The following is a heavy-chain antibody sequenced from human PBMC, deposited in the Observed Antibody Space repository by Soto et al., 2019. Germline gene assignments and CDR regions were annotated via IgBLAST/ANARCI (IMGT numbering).Heavy chain of an antibody. Sequence: QVQLVQSGAEVKKPGASVKVSCKASGYTFTGHYIHWVRQAPEPGPEWMGEIGPESGATRYAQKFQGRVTMTRDMSITTVYMELNNLSPDDTAVYYCGRGRSGQIVVFYWGQGTPVTVSS. CDR3: GRGRSGQIVVFY. V-gene: IGHV1-2*02. CDR2: IGPESGAT. CDR1: GYTFTGHY. D-gene: IGHD5-12*01. J-gene: IGHJ4*02.